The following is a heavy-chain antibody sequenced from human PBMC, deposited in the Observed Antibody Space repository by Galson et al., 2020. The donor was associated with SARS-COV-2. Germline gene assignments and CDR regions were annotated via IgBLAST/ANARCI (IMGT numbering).Heavy chain of an antibody. CDR3: ATNPSSAWDGSLEY. CDR2: ISFTGST. J-gene: IGHJ4*02. V-gene: IGHV4-39*07. CDR1: GGSLNTSPYF. Sequence: SETLSLTCTVSGGSLNTSPYFWGWIRQPPGKGLEWIGTISFTGSTDYSPSLRSRVTMSVDTSKNQFSLNLISVTAADTAMYYCATNPSSAWDGSLEYWSQGTLVTVSS. D-gene: IGHD6-19*01.